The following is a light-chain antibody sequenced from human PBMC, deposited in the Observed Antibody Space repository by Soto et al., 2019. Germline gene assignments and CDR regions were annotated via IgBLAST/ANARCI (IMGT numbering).Light chain of an antibody. CDR1: QSVSST. CDR3: KYRRDCSPART. Sequence: EMVLTQTPATLSVSPGERATLSCRASQSVSSTLACYQQKPVQAPRLLIYVASTRATGIPARFSGSGSGTESIFTLAMLERQAVGVAFCKYRRDCSPARTYAVGTKVDIK. V-gene: IGKV3-11*01. J-gene: IGKJ4*01. CDR2: VAS.